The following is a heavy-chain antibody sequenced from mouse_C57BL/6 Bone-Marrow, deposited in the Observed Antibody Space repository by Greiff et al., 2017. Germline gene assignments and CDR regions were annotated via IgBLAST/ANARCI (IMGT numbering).Heavy chain of an antibody. CDR3: AKGLITTVVPYFDV. Sequence: EVQLVESGGGLVKPGGSLKLSCAASGFTFSDYGMHWVRQAPEKGLEWVAYISSGSSTIYYADTVKGRFTISRDNAKNTLFLQMTSLRSEDTAMYYCAKGLITTVVPYFDVWGTGTTVTVSS. V-gene: IGHV5-17*01. D-gene: IGHD1-1*01. CDR1: GFTFSDYG. J-gene: IGHJ1*03. CDR2: ISSGSSTI.